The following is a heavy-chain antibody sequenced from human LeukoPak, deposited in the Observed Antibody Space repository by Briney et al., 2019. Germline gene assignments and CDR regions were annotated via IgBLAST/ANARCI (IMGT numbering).Heavy chain of an antibody. J-gene: IGHJ4*02. CDR2: ITWNSGTV. V-gene: IGHV3-9*01. Sequence: QPGRSLRLSCAASGFTFEDYTMHWVRQAPGKGLEWVSSITWNSGTVGYADSVRGRFTVSRDNAKKSLYLRMNSLRAEDTAFYYRAKDIGIVVVTTTITYFDYWGQGTLVTVSS. CDR3: AKDIGIVVVTTTITYFDY. D-gene: IGHD2-15*01. CDR1: GFTFEDYT.